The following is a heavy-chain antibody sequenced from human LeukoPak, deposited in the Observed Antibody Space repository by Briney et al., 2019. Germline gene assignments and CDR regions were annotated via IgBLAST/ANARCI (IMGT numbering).Heavy chain of an antibody. CDR1: GGSISSYY. Sequence: SETLSLTCTVSGGSISSYYWSWIRQPPGKGLEGIGYIFYRGSTYYNPSLKSRVTISVDTSKNQFSLKRSSVTAADTAVYYCSRGYSGYDFGYYGMDVWGQGTTVTVSS. J-gene: IGHJ6*02. CDR3: SRGYSGYDFGYYGMDV. CDR2: IFYRGST. V-gene: IGHV4-59*08. D-gene: IGHD5-12*01.